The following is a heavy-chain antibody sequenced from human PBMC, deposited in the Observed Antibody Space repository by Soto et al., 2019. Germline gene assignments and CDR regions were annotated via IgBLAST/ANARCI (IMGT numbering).Heavy chain of an antibody. J-gene: IGHJ5*02. Sequence: XGSLRLSCSASGFTFSSYSMNWVRQAPGKGLEWVSSISSSSSYIYYADSVKGRFTISRDNAKNSLYLQMNSLRAEDTAVYYCARTLDIVVVPAVGWFDHWGQGTLVTVSS. CDR1: GFTFSSYS. CDR3: ARTLDIVVVPAVGWFDH. CDR2: ISSSSSYI. V-gene: IGHV3-21*01. D-gene: IGHD2-2*01.